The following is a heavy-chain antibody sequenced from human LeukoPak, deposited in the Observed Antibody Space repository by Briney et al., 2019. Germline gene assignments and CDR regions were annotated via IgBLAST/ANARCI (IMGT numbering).Heavy chain of an antibody. Sequence: SETLSLTCTVSGGSISSGGYYWSWIRQHPGKGLEWIGYIYYSGSTYYNPSLKSRVTISVDTSKNQFPLKLSSVTAADTAAYYCARGVVKPNYFDYWGQGTLVTVSS. J-gene: IGHJ4*02. V-gene: IGHV4-31*03. CDR3: ARGVVKPNYFDY. D-gene: IGHD3-3*01. CDR1: GGSISSGGYY. CDR2: IYYSGST.